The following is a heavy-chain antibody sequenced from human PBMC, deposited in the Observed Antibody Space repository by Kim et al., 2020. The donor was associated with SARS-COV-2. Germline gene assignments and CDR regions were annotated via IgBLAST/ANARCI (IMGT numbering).Heavy chain of an antibody. CDR2: IYYSGST. D-gene: IGHD3-10*01. J-gene: IGHJ4*02. V-gene: IGHV4-31*03. CDR3: ARGRGYYVSGSTLDY. CDR1: GGSISSGGYY. Sequence: SETLSLTCTVSGGSISSGGYYWSWIRQHPGKGLEWIGYIYYSGSTYYNPSLKSRVTISVDTSKNQFSLKLSSVTAADTAVYYCARGRGYYVSGSTLDYWGQGTLVTVSS.